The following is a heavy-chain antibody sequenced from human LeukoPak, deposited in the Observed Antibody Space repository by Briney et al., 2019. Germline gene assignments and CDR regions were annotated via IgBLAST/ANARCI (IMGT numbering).Heavy chain of an antibody. CDR1: GFTVSGNY. J-gene: IGHJ4*02. Sequence: PGGSLRLSCTVSGFTVSGNYMSWVRQAPGKGLEWVSLIYSGGTTYYADSVKGRFTISRDNSKNTLYLQMNSLRAEDTAVYYCASGRTDIVVVPATLRNYYFDYWGQGTLVTVSS. V-gene: IGHV3-53*01. D-gene: IGHD2-2*01. CDR3: ASGRTDIVVVPATLRNYYFDY. CDR2: IYSGGTT.